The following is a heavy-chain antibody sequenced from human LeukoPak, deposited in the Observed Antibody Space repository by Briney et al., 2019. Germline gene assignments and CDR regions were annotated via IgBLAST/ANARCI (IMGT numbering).Heavy chain of an antibody. J-gene: IGHJ4*02. CDR3: ARAAAGGPFDY. Sequence: GGSLRLSCAASGFPININYMTWARQAPGKGLEWVSVIYSGANTYYADSVKGRFTISTDNSKNTLFLQMNSLRADDTAVYYCARAAAGGPFDYWGQGTLVTVSS. D-gene: IGHD6-13*01. CDR1: GFPININY. V-gene: IGHV3-53*01. CDR2: IYSGANT.